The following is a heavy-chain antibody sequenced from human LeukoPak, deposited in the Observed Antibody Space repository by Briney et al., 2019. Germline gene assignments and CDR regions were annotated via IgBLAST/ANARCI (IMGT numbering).Heavy chain of an antibody. CDR1: GFNFDDYA. CDR2: ISSSSSYI. V-gene: IGHV3-21*01. J-gene: IGHJ4*02. Sequence: PGGSLRLSCAASGFNFDDYAMSWVRQAPGKGLEWVSSISSSSSYIYYADSVKGRFTISRDNAKNSLYLQMNSLRAEDTAVYYCARSMIHYYGSGSYYPESDYWGQGTLVTVSS. CDR3: ARSMIHYYGSGSYYPESDY. D-gene: IGHD3-10*01.